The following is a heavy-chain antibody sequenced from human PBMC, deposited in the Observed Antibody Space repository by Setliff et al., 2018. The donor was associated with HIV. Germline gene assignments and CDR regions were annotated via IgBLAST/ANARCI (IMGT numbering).Heavy chain of an antibody. J-gene: IGHJ4*02. CDR3: AFSIYRSGSYSFIFDY. Sequence: SVKVSCKASGGTLNDYAVTWVRQAPGLGLDVVGEIIPLFGTRNYVRRFQGRIAITTDESTATAYMDLSGLTSEDTAMYYCAFSIYRSGSYSFIFDYWGQGTLVTVS. D-gene: IGHD3-10*01. CDR2: IIPLFGTR. CDR1: GGTLNDYA. V-gene: IGHV1-69*05.